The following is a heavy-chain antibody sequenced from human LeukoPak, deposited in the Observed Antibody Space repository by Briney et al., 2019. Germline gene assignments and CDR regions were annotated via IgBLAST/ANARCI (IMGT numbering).Heavy chain of an antibody. CDR2: IYWNDDK. CDR1: GFSLSTSGVG. D-gene: IGHD1-26*01. J-gene: IGHJ4*02. V-gene: IGHV2-5*01. Sequence: SGPTLVKPTQTLTLTCTFSGFSLSTSGVGVGWIRQPPGKALEWLALIYWNDDKRYSPSLKSGLTITKDTSKNQVVLTMTNMEPVDTATYYCAHRPRVDSGSYYGTFDYWGQGTLVTVSS. CDR3: AHRPRVDSGSYYGTFDY.